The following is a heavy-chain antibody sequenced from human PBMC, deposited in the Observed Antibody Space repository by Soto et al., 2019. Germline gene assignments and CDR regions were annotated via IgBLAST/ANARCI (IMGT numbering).Heavy chain of an antibody. V-gene: IGHV1-8*01. J-gene: IGHJ3*02. CDR3: ARRGVAAAGTLTAFDI. Sequence: ASVKVSCKASGYTFTSYDINWVRQATGQGLEWMGWMNPNSGNTGYAQKFQGRVTMTRNTSISTAYMELSSLRSEDAAVYYCARRGVAAAGTLTAFDIWGQGTMVTVSS. D-gene: IGHD6-13*01. CDR2: MNPNSGNT. CDR1: GYTFTSYD.